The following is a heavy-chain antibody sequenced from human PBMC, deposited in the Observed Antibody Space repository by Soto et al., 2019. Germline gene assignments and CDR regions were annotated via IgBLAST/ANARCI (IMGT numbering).Heavy chain of an antibody. CDR3: ARDNSPAAIGGDYYFDY. J-gene: IGHJ4*02. V-gene: IGHV4-59*01. CDR1: GGSISSYY. CDR2: IYYSGST. Sequence: KPSETLSLTCTVSGGSISSYYWSWIRQPPGKGLEWIGYIYYSGSTNYNPSLKSRVTISVDTSKNQFSLKLSSVTAADTAVYYCARDNSPAAIGGDYYFDYWGQGTLVTVSS. D-gene: IGHD2-2*01.